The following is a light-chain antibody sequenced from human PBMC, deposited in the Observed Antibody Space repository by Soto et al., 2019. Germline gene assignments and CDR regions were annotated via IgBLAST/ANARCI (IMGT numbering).Light chain of an antibody. CDR1: QSLLQSNGNNH. CDR2: LAS. Sequence: DIVLTQSPLSLPVTPGEPASISCRSSQSLLQSNGNNHVDWYLQRPGQSPQLLLYLASSRASGVPDRFSGSGSGTEFSLEISRVEPEDVGVYYCLQAAQSPLTFGQGTRLEIK. J-gene: IGKJ5*01. V-gene: IGKV2-28*01. CDR3: LQAAQSPLT.